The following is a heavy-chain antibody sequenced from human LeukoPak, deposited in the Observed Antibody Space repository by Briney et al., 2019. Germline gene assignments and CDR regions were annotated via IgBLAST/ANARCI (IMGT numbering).Heavy chain of an antibody. V-gene: IGHV1-8*01. CDR1: GYTFTSYD. CDR3: ARLGRTPRPDYYYYMDV. Sequence: ASVKVSFKASGYTFTSYDINWVRQATGQGLEWMGWMNPNSGNTGYAQEFQGRVTMTRNTSISTAYMELSSLRSEDTAVYYCARLGRTPRPDYYYYMDVWGKGTTVTVSS. CDR2: MNPNSGNT. J-gene: IGHJ6*03.